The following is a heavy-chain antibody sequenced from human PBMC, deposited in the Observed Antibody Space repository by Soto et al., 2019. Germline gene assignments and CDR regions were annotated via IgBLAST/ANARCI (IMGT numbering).Heavy chain of an antibody. V-gene: IGHV4-59*08. CDR3: ARRIAAPANWFDP. Sequence: SETLSLTCTVSGGSISSYYWSWIRQPPGKGLEWIGYIYYSGSTNYNPSLKSRVTISVDTSKNQFSLKLGSVTAADTAVYYCARRIAAPANWFDPWGQGTLVTVSS. D-gene: IGHD6-6*01. J-gene: IGHJ5*02. CDR2: IYYSGST. CDR1: GGSISSYY.